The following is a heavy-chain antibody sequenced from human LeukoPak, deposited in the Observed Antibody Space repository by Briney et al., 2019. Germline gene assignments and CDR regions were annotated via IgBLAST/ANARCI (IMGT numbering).Heavy chain of an antibody. CDR2: LSDTGTT. Sequence: TPSETLSLTCTVSGGSVSTISHFWDLVRQPPGKWLEWIVSLSDTGTTYYNPSLESRVTMSVDTSKNQFSLKLSSVTAADTAVYYCARRDHTGRSHAWFDPWGQGTLVTVSS. CDR3: ARRDHTGRSHAWFDP. V-gene: IGHV4-39*01. J-gene: IGHJ5*02. CDR1: GGSVSTISHF. D-gene: IGHD1-14*01.